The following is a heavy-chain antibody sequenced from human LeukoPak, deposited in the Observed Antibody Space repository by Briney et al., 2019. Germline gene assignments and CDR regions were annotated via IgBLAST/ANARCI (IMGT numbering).Heavy chain of an antibody. CDR2: ISYDEANT. D-gene: IGHD4-17*01. CDR1: GFTFSDYG. CDR3: SSATSMTTVTTDY. Sequence: GGSLRLSCAASGFTFSDYGMHWVRQAPGKGLEWLAVISYDEANTYYADSVKGRFTISRDNSKNTVFLQMNSLRVEDSAMYYCSSATSMTTVTTDYWGQGTLVTVSS. V-gene: IGHV3-30*03. J-gene: IGHJ4*02.